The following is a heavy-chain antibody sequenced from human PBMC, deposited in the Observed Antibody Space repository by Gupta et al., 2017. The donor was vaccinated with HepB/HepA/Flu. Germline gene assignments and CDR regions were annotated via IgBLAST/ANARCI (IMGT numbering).Heavy chain of an antibody. CDR2: IIPIFGTA. CDR3: ARSQYNGYRWDYGDYEAWFDP. V-gene: IGHV1-69*06. D-gene: IGHD4-17*01. CDR1: GGCFSSYA. J-gene: IGHJ5*02. Sequence: QVQLVQSGAEVKKPGSSVKVSCKASGGCFSSYAISSVRQAPGQGLEWMGGIIPIFGTANYAQKFQGRVTITADKSTSTAYMELSSLRSEDTAVYYCARSQYNGYRWDYGDYEAWFDPWGQGTLVTVSS.